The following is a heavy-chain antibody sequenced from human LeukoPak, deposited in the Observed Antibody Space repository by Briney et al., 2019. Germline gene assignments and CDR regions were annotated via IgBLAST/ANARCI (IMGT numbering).Heavy chain of an antibody. V-gene: IGHV4-59*01. J-gene: IGHJ4*02. CDR2: IYYSGST. CDR3: ARGQRGEMATIEYYFDY. CDR1: GGSISSYY. Sequence: PSGTLSLTCTVSGGSISSYYWSWIRQPPGKGLEWVGYIYYSGSTNYNPSLKSRVTISVDTSTNQFSLKLSSVTAADTAVYYCARGQRGEMATIEYYFDYWGQGTLVTVSS. D-gene: IGHD5-24*01.